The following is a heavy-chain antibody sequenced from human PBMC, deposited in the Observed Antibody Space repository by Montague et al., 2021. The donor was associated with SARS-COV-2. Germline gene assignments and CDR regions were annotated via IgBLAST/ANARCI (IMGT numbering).Heavy chain of an antibody. V-gene: IGHV3-7*01. CDR3: ARDHYGSEDY. D-gene: IGHD3-10*01. Sequence: SLRLSCAASGFSFSSRGMSWVRQVPGKGLEWVATVEQDGSESHYVDSVKGRFTISRDNAKSSAYLQMNSLRVEDTAMYFCARDHYGSEDYWGQGILVTVSS. CDR2: VEQDGSES. J-gene: IGHJ4*02. CDR1: GFSFSSRG.